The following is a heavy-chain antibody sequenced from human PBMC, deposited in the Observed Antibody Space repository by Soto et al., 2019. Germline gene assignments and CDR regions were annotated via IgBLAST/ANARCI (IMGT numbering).Heavy chain of an antibody. Sequence: PWGSLRLSCAASGFTFSDYYMSWIRQAPGKGLEWVSYISSSSTYTNYADSVKGRFTISRDNAKNSLYLQMNSLRAEDTAIYYCASLPQQLVDYWGQGTLVTVSS. CDR2: ISSSSTYT. CDR3: ASLPQQLVDY. CDR1: GFTFSDYY. D-gene: IGHD6-13*01. J-gene: IGHJ4*02. V-gene: IGHV3-11*06.